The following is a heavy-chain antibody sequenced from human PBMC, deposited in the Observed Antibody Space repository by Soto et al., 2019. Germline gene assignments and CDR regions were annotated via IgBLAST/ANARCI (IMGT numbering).Heavy chain of an antibody. CDR1: GFTFSSYA. J-gene: IGHJ4*02. D-gene: IGHD6-19*01. Sequence: GGSLRLSCAASGFTFSSYAMSWVRQAPGKGLEWVSAISGSGGSTYYADSVKGRFTISRDNSKNTLYLQMNSLRAEDTAVYYCAKNGGRAVAWGGTFDYWGQGTLVTVSS. V-gene: IGHV3-23*01. CDR3: AKNGGRAVAWGGTFDY. CDR2: ISGSGGST.